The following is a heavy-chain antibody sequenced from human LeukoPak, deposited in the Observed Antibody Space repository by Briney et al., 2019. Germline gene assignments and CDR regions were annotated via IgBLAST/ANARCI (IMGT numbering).Heavy chain of an antibody. J-gene: IGHJ3*02. V-gene: IGHV3-30*03. CDR1: GFTFSSYG. D-gene: IGHD3-3*01. CDR2: ISYDGSNK. CDR3: ARDMHVIYDSPPRDAFDI. Sequence: GGSLRLSCAASGFTFSSYGMHWVRQAPGKGLEWVAVISYDGSNKYYADSVKGRFTISRDNSKNTLYLQMNSLRAEDTAVYYCARDMHVIYDSPPRDAFDIWGQGTMVTVSS.